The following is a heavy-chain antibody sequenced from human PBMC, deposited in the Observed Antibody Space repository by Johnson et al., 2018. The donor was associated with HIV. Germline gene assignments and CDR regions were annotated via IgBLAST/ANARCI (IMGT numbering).Heavy chain of an antibody. CDR3: ARDSNRYAFDI. J-gene: IGHJ3*02. Sequence: QVQLVESGGGVVQPGGSLRLSCAASGFTFSSYGMHWVRQAPGKGLEWVALIRYDGSKKYYADSVKGRFTISRDNSKNTLYLQMNSLRAEDTAVYYCARDSNRYAFDIWGQGTMVTVSS. V-gene: IGHV3-30*02. CDR1: GFTFSSYG. D-gene: IGHD2-8*01. CDR2: IRYDGSKK.